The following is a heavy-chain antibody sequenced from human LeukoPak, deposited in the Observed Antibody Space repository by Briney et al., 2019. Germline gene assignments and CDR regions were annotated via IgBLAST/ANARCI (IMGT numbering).Heavy chain of an antibody. CDR2: VSRSGDST. Sequence: GGSLRLSCAASGFTFSSYAMSWVRQAPGKGLEWVSGVSRSGDSTYYADSVKGRFTISRDNSKNTLYLQMNSLRAEDTAVYYCAKWGYCSGGSCYPYFDYWGQGTLVTISS. D-gene: IGHD2-15*01. CDR3: AKWGYCSGGSCYPYFDY. V-gene: IGHV3-23*01. CDR1: GFTFSSYA. J-gene: IGHJ4*02.